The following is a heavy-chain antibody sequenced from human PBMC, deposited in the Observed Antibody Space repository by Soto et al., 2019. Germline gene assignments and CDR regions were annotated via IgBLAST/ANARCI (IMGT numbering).Heavy chain of an antibody. CDR1: GGSMSSGGYY. V-gene: IGHV4-31*03. Sequence: SETLSLTCTVSGGSMSSGGYYWTWIRQFPGKGLEWIGYIYYSGSTYYNPSLKSRVTISVDTSKNQFSLKLSSVTAADTAVYFCASRKGYYDSSGYYSFDYWGQGTLVTVSS. CDR2: IYYSGST. CDR3: ASRKGYYDSSGYYSFDY. J-gene: IGHJ4*02. D-gene: IGHD3-22*01.